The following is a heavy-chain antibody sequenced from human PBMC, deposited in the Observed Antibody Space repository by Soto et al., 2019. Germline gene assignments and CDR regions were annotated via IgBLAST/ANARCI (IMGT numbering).Heavy chain of an antibody. CDR1: GASITSVNYF. J-gene: IGHJ3*02. CDR2: IYNNGTT. V-gene: IGHV4-31*03. CDR3: AREPLI. Sequence: PSETLSLTCTVSGASITSVNYFWTWIRHLPGEGLEWIGYIYNNGTTSYNPSLQSRVTISLDTSKNQFSLKLYSVTAADTAVYYCAREPLIWGQGTMVTVSS.